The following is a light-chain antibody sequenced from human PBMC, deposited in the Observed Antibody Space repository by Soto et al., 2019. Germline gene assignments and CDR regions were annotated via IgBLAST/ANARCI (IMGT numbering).Light chain of an antibody. CDR3: QQSYSTPIT. V-gene: IGKV1-39*01. J-gene: IGKJ5*01. CDR2: AAS. CDR1: QSMASY. Sequence: DIQMTQSPSSLSASVGDRVTITCRASQSMASYLNWYQQKPGKAPKILIYAASSLQSGVQSRFSGSRSGTEFTLIISNLQPEDFATYFCQQSYSTPITVGPGTRLEIK.